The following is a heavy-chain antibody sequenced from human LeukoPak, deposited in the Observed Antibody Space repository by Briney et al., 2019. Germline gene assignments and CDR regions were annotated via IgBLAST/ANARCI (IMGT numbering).Heavy chain of an antibody. V-gene: IGHV1-46*01. J-gene: IGHJ4*02. CDR1: GYTFISYF. CDR2: INPNGGDT. D-gene: IGHD1-7*01. CDR3: ARVLNWSYDY. Sequence: ASVKVSCKASGYTFISYFIHWVQQAPGQGLEWMGMINPNGGDTSYSQNFQGRVTMTTDTSTSTVYMELSSLRSEDTALYYCARVLNWSYDYWGQGTLVTVSS.